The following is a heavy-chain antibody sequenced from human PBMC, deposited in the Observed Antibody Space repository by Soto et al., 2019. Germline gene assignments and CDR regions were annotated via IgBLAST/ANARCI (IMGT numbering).Heavy chain of an antibody. D-gene: IGHD3-10*01. CDR3: AGHPGGGGY. Sequence: EVQLVESGGGLIQPGGSLRLSCAVSGFTVSNNYMSWVRQAPGKGLEGVSVIYSGGYTAYGDSVKGRFTISRDNSKNTLYPQRNGGEPGDPAVYWWAGHPGGGGYWGQGTLVTVSS. J-gene: IGHJ4*02. CDR1: GFTVSNNY. CDR2: IYSGGYT. V-gene: IGHV3-53*01.